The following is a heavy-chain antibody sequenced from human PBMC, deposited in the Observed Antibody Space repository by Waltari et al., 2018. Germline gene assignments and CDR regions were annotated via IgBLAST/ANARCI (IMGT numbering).Heavy chain of an antibody. CDR1: GDPFGRFA. J-gene: IGHJ5*01. D-gene: IGHD1-1*01. CDR3: SRRQIGGPLDP. Sequence: QVHLVQSGAEVKKPGSSVKVSCTASGDPFGRFAIAWVRQAPGQGLEWMGGLIPIFGTPNYAQEFQGRLTITADESANTVYMELGSLRPDDTAVYFCSRRQIGGPLDPWGQGTLVTVSS. CDR2: LIPIFGTP. V-gene: IGHV1-69*12.